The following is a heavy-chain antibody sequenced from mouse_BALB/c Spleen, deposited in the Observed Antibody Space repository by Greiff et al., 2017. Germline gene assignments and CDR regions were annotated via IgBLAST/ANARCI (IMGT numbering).Heavy chain of an antibody. J-gene: IGHJ2*01. CDR2: ISSGGGST. CDR3: ARQYYSYYFDY. CDR1: GFAFSSYD. V-gene: IGHV5-12-1*01. D-gene: IGHD1-1*01. Sequence: EVQRVESGGGLVKPGGSLKLSCAASGFAFSSYDMSWVRQTPEKRLEWVAYISSGGGSTYYPDTVKGRFTISRDNAKNTLYLQMSSLKSEDTAMYYCARQYYSYYFDYWGQGTTLTVSS.